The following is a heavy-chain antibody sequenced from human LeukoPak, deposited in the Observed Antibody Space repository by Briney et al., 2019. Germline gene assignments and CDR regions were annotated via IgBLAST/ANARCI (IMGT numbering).Heavy chain of an antibody. D-gene: IGHD6-13*01. CDR3: ARDGYEGED. J-gene: IGHJ4*02. CDR1: GGSISSGSYY. V-gene: IGHV4-61*02. CDR2: IYTSGST. Sequence: PSETLSLTCTVSGGSISSGSYYWSWIRQPAGKGLEWIGRIYTSGSTNYNPSLKSRVTISVDTSKNQFSLKLSSVTAADTAVYYCARDGYEGEDWGQGTLVTVSS.